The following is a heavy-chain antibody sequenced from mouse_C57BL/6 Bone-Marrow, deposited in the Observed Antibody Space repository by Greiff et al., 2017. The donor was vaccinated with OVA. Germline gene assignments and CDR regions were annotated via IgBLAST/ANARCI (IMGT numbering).Heavy chain of an antibody. D-gene: IGHD2-1*01. CDR3: ARPPSLYGNWFAY. V-gene: IGHV14-3*01. CDR1: GFNIKNTY. J-gene: IGHJ3*01. Sequence: EVQRVESVAELVRPGASVKLSCTASGFNIKNTYMHWVKQRPEQGLEWIGRIDPANGNTKYAPKFQGKATITADTSSNTAYLQLSSLPSEDTAIYYCARPPSLYGNWFAYWGQGTLVTVSA. CDR2: IDPANGNT.